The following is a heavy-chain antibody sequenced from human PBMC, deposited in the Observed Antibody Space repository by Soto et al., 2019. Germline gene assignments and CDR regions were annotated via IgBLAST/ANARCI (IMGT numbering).Heavy chain of an antibody. CDR3: ARGHFNVAP. J-gene: IGHJ5*02. V-gene: IGHV3-74*01. CDR2: INGDGSST. CDR1: GFALGGYW. Sequence: GGSLRLSCAASGFALGGYWMHWVRQAPGKGLVWFSRINGDGSSTSYADSVEGRFTVSRDNARNTLYLQMNGLRVEDTAVYYCARGHFNVAPWGPGT. D-gene: IGHD2-21*01.